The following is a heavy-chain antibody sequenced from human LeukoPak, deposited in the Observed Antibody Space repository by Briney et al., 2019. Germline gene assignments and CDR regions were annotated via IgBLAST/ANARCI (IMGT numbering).Heavy chain of an antibody. CDR3: AKESGEDSSGWYAVDY. Sequence: GGSLRLSCAASGFTFSSYAMSWVRQAPGKGLEWVSAISGSGGSTYYADSVKGRFTISRDNSKNTLYLQMNSLRAEDTAVYYCAKESGEDSSGWYAVDYWGQGTLVTVSS. CDR2: ISGSGGST. J-gene: IGHJ4*02. D-gene: IGHD6-19*01. V-gene: IGHV3-23*01. CDR1: GFTFSSYA.